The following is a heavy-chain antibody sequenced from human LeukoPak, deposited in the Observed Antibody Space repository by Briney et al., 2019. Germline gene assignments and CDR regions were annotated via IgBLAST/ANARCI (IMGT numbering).Heavy chain of an antibody. CDR1: GFTFSNHW. V-gene: IGHV3-74*01. CDR2: ISKDGSTS. J-gene: IGHJ5*02. Sequence: GGSLRLSCEASGFTFSNHWMHWVRQAPGKGLVLVSVISKDGSTSIYADSVRGRLTISRDNAKNTLYLQMNSLRVEDTSVYYCARDYYMGIVDQWGQGTRVTVSS. D-gene: IGHD3-22*01. CDR3: ARDYYMGIVDQ.